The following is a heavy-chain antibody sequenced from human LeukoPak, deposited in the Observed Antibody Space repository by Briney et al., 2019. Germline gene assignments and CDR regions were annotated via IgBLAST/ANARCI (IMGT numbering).Heavy chain of an antibody. D-gene: IGHD6-6*01. Sequence: GGSLRLSCAASGFTFDDYGMSWVRQAPGKGLEWVSGINWNGGSTGYADSVKGRFTISRDNAKNSLYLQMNSLRAEDTALYYCARERYSSSSDDAFDIWGQGTMVTVSS. CDR3: ARERYSSSSDDAFDI. CDR2: INWNGGST. CDR1: GFTFDDYG. V-gene: IGHV3-20*04. J-gene: IGHJ3*02.